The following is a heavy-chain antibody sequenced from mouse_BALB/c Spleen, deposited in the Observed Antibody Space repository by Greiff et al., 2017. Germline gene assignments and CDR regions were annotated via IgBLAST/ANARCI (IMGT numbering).Heavy chain of an antibody. V-gene: IGHV1S81*02. D-gene: IGHD2-2*01. J-gene: IGHJ1*01. CDR1: GYTFTSYY. CDR3: TRGGYGYDIDWYFDV. CDR2: INPSNGGT. Sequence: VQLQQSGAELVKPGASVKLSCKASGYTFTSYYMYWVKQRPGQGLEWIGEINPSNGGTNFNEKFKSKATLTVDKSSSTAYMQLSSLTSEDSAVYYCTRGGYGYDIDWYFDVWGAGTTVTVSS.